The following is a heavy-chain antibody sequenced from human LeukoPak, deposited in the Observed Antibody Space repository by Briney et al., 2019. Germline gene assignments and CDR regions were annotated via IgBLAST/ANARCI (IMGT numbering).Heavy chain of an antibody. V-gene: IGHV4-61*01. CDR1: GGSISSSSYY. CDR2: IYYSGST. Sequence: SETLSLTCTVSGGSISSSSYYWSWIRQPPGKGLEWIGYIYYSGSTNYNPSLKSRVTISVDTSKNQFSLKLSSVTAADTAVYYCAREERITMVRGATTLYYYYYMDVWGKGTTVTISS. CDR3: AREERITMVRGATTLYYYYYMDV. J-gene: IGHJ6*03. D-gene: IGHD3-10*01.